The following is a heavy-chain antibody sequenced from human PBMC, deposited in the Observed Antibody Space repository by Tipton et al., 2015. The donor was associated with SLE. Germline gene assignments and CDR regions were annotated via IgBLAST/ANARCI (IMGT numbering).Heavy chain of an antibody. CDR2: IYYRGRT. CDR1: GDSISSSSHY. D-gene: IGHD3-9*01. Sequence: TLSLTCIVSGDSISSSSHYWGWIRQPAGKGLEWIGSIYYRGRTTYNPSLKSRVTLSVDTSMNRFSLMMTSATAADTAVYYCARGLGMEAFDNWSQGTLVSVSS. J-gene: IGHJ3*02. V-gene: IGHV4-39*07. CDR3: ARGLGMEAFDN.